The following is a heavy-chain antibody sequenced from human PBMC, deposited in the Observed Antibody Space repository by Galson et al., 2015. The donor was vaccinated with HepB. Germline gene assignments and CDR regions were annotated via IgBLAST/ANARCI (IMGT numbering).Heavy chain of an antibody. J-gene: IGHJ4*02. Sequence: SVKVSCKASGYTFTSYGISWVRQAPGQGLEWMGWISAYNGNTNYAQKLQGRVTMTTDTSTSTAYMELRSLRSDDTAVYYCARKVITMVREGLTYYFDYWGQGTLVTVSS. CDR3: ARKVITMVREGLTYYFDY. CDR1: GYTFTSYG. CDR2: ISAYNGNT. V-gene: IGHV1-18*01. D-gene: IGHD3-10*01.